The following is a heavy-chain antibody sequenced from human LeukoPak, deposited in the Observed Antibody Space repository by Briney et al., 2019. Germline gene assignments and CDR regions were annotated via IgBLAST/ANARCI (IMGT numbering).Heavy chain of an antibody. V-gene: IGHV3-7*01. D-gene: IGHD3/OR15-3a*01. Sequence: PGGSLRLSCSASGFRISAYWMSWVRQAPGKGLEWMLNINRDGSVQNCVDSVKGRITTSRDNANNSVFMQMHSLRADDTAVYYCARDGLPTYAFDIWGLGTMVTVSS. CDR1: GFRISAYW. CDR2: INRDGSVQ. CDR3: ARDGLPTYAFDI. J-gene: IGHJ3*02.